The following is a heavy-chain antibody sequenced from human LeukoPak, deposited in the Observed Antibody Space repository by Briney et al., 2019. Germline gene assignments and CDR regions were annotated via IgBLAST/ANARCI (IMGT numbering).Heavy chain of an antibody. D-gene: IGHD2-15*01. V-gene: IGHV3-23*01. J-gene: IGHJ6*02. Sequence: GGSLRLSCAASGFTFSSYAMSWVRQAPGKGLEWVSAISGSGGSTYYADSVKGRFTISRDNSKNTLYLQMNSLRAEDTAVYYCAKWGGYCSGGSCYLYYGMDVWGQGTTVTVSS. CDR1: GFTFSSYA. CDR3: AKWGGYCSGGSCYLYYGMDV. CDR2: ISGSGGST.